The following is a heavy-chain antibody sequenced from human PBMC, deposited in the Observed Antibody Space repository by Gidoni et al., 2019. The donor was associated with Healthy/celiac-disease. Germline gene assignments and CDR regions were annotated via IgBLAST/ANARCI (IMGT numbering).Heavy chain of an antibody. V-gene: IGHV3-33*01. D-gene: IGHD3-9*01. J-gene: IGHJ6*02. Sequence: QVQLVESGGGVVQPGRSLRLSCAASGFTCSSYGMHCVRQAPGKGLEWVAVIWYDGSNKYYADYVKGQFAISRDNSKNTLYLQMNSLRAEDTAVYYCAREWGNYDILTGYDYCYYYGMDVWGQGTTVTVSS. CDR1: GFTCSSYG. CDR3: AREWGNYDILTGYDYCYYYGMDV. CDR2: IWYDGSNK.